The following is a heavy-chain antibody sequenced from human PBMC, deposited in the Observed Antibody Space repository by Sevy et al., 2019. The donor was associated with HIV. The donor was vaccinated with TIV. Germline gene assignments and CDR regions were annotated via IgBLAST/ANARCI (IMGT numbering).Heavy chain of an antibody. CDR2: IKPDGSDK. CDR3: AQETFGRFDS. CDR1: GFSFSAYW. Sequence: GGSLRLSCAASGFSFSAYWMNWVRQAPGKGLEWVANIKPDGSDKHYVDSAEGRFTISRDNAKNSLYLQMNILRVEDTAMYYCAQETFGRFDSWGQGTLVTVSS. D-gene: IGHD1-26*01. J-gene: IGHJ4*02. V-gene: IGHV3-7*01.